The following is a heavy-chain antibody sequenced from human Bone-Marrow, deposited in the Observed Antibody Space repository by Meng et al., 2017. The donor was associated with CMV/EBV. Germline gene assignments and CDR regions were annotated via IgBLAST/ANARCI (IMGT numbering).Heavy chain of an antibody. J-gene: IGHJ4*02. CDR1: GGSVSSGSYY. Sequence: SEPRSLTGTVSGGSVSSGSYYWSWIRQPPGKGLEWIGYIYYSGSTNYNPSLKSRVTISVDTSKNQFSLKLRSVTTADTAVYYCARGGYSSGWYLGEVDYWGQRTLVTVSS. CDR3: ARGGYSSGWYLGEVDY. D-gene: IGHD6-19*01. V-gene: IGHV4-61*01. CDR2: IYYSGST.